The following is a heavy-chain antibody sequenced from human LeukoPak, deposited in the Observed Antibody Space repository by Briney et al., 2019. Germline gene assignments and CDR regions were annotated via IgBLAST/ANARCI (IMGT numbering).Heavy chain of an antibody. V-gene: IGHV4-59*08. CDR3: ARITRDFAFDI. D-gene: IGHD3-10*01. CDR2: IYYSGST. CDR1: GGSISSYY. Sequence: KSSETLSLTCTVSGGSISSYYWSWIRQPPGKGLEWIGYIYYSGSTNYNPSLKSRVTISVDTSKNQFSLKLSSVTAADTAVYYCARITRDFAFDIWGQGTMVTVSS. J-gene: IGHJ3*02.